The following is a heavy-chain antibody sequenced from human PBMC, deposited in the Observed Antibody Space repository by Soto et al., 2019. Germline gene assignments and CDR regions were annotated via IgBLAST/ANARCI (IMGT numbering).Heavy chain of an antibody. V-gene: IGHV3-23*01. CDR3: APGADTTPGRLG. CDR1: GFSFSSYA. D-gene: IGHD1-1*01. J-gene: IGHJ4*02. CDR2: IDSGGTT. Sequence: EVQLLESGGALVQPGGSLRLSCAASGFSFSSYAMGWVRQAPGKGLEWVSSIDSGGTTFYADSVKGRFTISRDNSKSTQFLEKNSLRAEDTAVYYCAPGADTTPGRLGWGPGTLVTVSS.